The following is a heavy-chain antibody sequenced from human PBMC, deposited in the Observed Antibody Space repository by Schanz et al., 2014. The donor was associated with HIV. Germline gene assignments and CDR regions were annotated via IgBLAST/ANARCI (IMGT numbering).Heavy chain of an antibody. CDR3: ARGGLQWHPEWFDL. V-gene: IGHV3-23*01. J-gene: IGHJ5*02. CDR2: ISGSGGST. D-gene: IGHD4-4*01. Sequence: EVQILESGGGLVQPGGSLRLSCVVSGFPFSSSVMSWVRQAPGKGLEWVSAISGSGGSTYYADSVKGRFTISRDNSKNTLSLQMSSLRAEDTAVYYCARGGLQWHPEWFDLWGQGTLVSVSS. CDR1: GFPFSSSV.